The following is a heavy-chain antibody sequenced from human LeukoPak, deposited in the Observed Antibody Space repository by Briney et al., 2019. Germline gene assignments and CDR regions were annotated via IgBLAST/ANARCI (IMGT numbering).Heavy chain of an antibody. CDR2: INPNSGGT. V-gene: IGHV1-2*02. Sequence: ASVKVSCKASGYTFTGYYMHWVRQAPGQGLEWMGWINPNSGGTNYAQKFQGRVTMTRDTSISTAYMELSRLRSDDTAVYYCARRQHYCSSTSCYVRIFDYWGQGTLVTVSS. CDR3: ARRQHYCSSTSCYVRIFDY. D-gene: IGHD2-2*01. CDR1: GYTFTGYY. J-gene: IGHJ4*02.